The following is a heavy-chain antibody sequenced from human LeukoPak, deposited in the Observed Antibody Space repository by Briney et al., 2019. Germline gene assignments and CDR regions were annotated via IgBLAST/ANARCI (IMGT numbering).Heavy chain of an antibody. Sequence: SETLSLTCTVSGYSISSGYYWGWIRQPPGKGLEWIGSIYHSGSTYYNPSLKSRVTISVDTSKNQFSLKLSSVTAADTAVYYCASLSAVPHDDRAYNWFDPWGQGTLVTVSS. CDR3: ASLSAVPHDDRAYNWFDP. V-gene: IGHV4-38-2*02. CDR2: IYHSGST. CDR1: GYSISSGYY. D-gene: IGHD3-10*02. J-gene: IGHJ5*02.